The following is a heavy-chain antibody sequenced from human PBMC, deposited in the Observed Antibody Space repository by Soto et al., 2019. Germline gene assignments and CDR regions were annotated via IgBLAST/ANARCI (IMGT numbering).Heavy chain of an antibody. CDR3: ATAGIAVAGIGNWFDP. CDR1: GYTLTELS. D-gene: IGHD6-19*01. J-gene: IGHJ5*02. Sequence: ASVKVSCKVSGYTLTELSMHWVRQAPGKGLEWMGGFDPEDGETIYAQKFQGRVTMTEDTSTDTAYMELSSLRSEDTAVYHCATAGIAVAGIGNWFDPWGQGTLVTVSS. V-gene: IGHV1-24*01. CDR2: FDPEDGET.